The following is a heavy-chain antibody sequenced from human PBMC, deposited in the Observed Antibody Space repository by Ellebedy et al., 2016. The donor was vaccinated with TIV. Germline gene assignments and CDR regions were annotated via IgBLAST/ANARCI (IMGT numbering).Heavy chain of an antibody. Sequence: PGGSLRLSCAASGFTFSSYAMSWVRQAPGKGLEWVSAISGSGGSTYYADSVKGRFTISRDNSKNTLYLQMNSLRAEDTAVYYCARDQSRGYSYEYYFDYWGQGTLVTVSS. CDR3: ARDQSRGYSYEYYFDY. V-gene: IGHV3-23*01. J-gene: IGHJ4*02. CDR2: ISGSGGST. D-gene: IGHD5-18*01. CDR1: GFTFSSYA.